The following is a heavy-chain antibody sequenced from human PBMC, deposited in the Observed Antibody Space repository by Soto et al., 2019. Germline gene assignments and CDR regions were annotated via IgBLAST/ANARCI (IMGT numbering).Heavy chain of an antibody. D-gene: IGHD5-18*01. CDR2: ISAYNGNT. V-gene: IGHV1-18*01. CDR1: GYTFTSYG. Sequence: ASVNVSCKASGYTFTSYGISWVRQAPGQGLEWMGWISAYNGNTNYAQKLQGRVTITTDKSTSTAYMELSSLRSEDTAVYYCATPDTAMVTDYYYGMDVWGQGTTVTVSS. J-gene: IGHJ6*02. CDR3: ATPDTAMVTDYYYGMDV.